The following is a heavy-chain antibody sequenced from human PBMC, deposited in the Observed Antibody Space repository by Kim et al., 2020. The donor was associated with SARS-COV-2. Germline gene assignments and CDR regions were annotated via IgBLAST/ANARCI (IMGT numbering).Heavy chain of an antibody. J-gene: IGHJ4*02. D-gene: IGHD2-2*01. CDR2: IKRDGSTT. Sequence: GGSLRLSCSASGFKFDDYGMSWVRQVPGKGLEWVCGIKRDGSTTAYADSVMGRFTISRDNAKRFLYVQMDSLRVDDTALYYCARGFYQGPFDCRGQGTLVSVSS. CDR3: ARGFYQGPFDC. CDR1: GFKFDDYG. V-gene: IGHV3-20*04.